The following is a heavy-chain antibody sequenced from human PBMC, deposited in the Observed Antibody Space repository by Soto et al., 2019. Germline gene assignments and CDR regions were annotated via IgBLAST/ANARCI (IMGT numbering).Heavy chain of an antibody. J-gene: IGHJ4*02. Sequence: EVQLVESGGGLVQPGGSLRLSCAASGFTFSSYWMSWVRQAPGKGLEWVANIKQDGREKYYVDSVKGRFTISRDNAKNSLYLQMNSLRAEDPAVYYCARGIAVAGIVYWGQGTLVTVSS. D-gene: IGHD6-19*01. CDR2: IKQDGREK. CDR3: ARGIAVAGIVY. CDR1: GFTFSSYW. V-gene: IGHV3-7*04.